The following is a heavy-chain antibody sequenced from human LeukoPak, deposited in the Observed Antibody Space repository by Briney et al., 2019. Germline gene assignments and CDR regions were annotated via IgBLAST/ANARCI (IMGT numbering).Heavy chain of an antibody. J-gene: IGHJ6*02. V-gene: IGHV3-7*01. CDR2: IKQDGSEK. CDR1: GFTFSNYW. D-gene: IGHD6-13*01. CDR3: ARGSGPADSSSWYRYYCYYGMDV. Sequence: PGGSLRLSCAASGFTFSNYWMNWVRQAPGKGLEWVANIKQDGSEKHYVGSVKGRFTISRDNAENSLFLQMNSLRAEDTAVYYCARGSGPADSSSWYRYYCYYGMDVWGQGTTVTVSS.